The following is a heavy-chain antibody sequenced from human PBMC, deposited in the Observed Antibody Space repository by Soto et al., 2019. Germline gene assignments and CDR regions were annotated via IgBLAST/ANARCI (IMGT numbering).Heavy chain of an antibody. D-gene: IGHD6-13*01. CDR2: IYPGDSDT. V-gene: IGHV5-51*01. CDR3: ARPPKTRDSSSWHIPRPYFDY. CDR1: GYSFTSYW. J-gene: IGHJ4*02. Sequence: PGESLKISCKGSGYSFTSYWIGWVRQMPGKGLEWMGIIYPGDSDTRYSPSFQGQVTISADKSISTAYLQWSSLKASDTAMYYCARPPKTRDSSSWHIPRPYFDYWGQGTLVTVSS.